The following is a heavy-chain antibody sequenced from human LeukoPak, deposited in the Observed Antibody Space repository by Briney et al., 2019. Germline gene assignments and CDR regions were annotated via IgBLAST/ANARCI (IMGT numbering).Heavy chain of an antibody. D-gene: IGHD3-22*01. Sequence: GGSLRLSCAASGFTFRVYAMTWVRQAPGKGLEGVSGISGSGSSTYSADFVKGRFTISRDNSNNTLYLQMDSLRAEDTALYYCAKAKITLIVVANPNSGALDIWGQGTMVTVSS. CDR2: ISGSGSST. V-gene: IGHV3-23*01. CDR3: AKAKITLIVVANPNSGALDI. CDR1: GFTFRVYA. J-gene: IGHJ3*02.